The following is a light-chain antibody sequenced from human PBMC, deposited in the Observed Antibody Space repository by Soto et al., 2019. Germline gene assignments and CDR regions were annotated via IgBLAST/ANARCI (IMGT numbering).Light chain of an antibody. V-gene: IGLV2-23*03. CDR1: SIDVGSYNL. J-gene: IGLJ1*01. Sequence: QSVLTQPASVSGSPGQSITVSFTGTSIDVGSYNLVSWYQQHPGKAPKLMIYEGSKRPSGVSNRFSGSKSGNTASLTISGLQAEDEADYYCCSHAGSSTVYVFATGTKVTVL. CDR3: CSHAGSSTVYV. CDR2: EGS.